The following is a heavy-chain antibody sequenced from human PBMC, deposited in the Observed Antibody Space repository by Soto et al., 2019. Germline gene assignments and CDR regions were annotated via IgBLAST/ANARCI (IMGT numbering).Heavy chain of an antibody. CDR2: IYYSGST. D-gene: IGHD4-17*01. CDR1: GGSVSSGSYY. Sequence: SETLSLTCTVSGGSVSSGSYYWSWIRQPPGKGLEWIGYIYYSGSTNYNPSLKSRVTISVDTSKNQFSLKLSSVTAADTAVYYCARHYGGNSYWGQGTLVTVSS. J-gene: IGHJ4*02. CDR3: ARHYGGNSY. V-gene: IGHV4-61*01.